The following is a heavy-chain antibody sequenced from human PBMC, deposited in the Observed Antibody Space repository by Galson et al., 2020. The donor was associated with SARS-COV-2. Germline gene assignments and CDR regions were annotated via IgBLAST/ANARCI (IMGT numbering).Heavy chain of an antibody. Sequence: NSGGSLRLSCAASGFTFSSYSMNWVRQAPGKGLEWVSSISSSSSYIYYADSVKGRFTISRDNAKNSLYLQMNSLRAEDTAVYYCARNNYYGSGSYMSPFDYWGQGTLVTVSS. CDR3: ARNNYYGSGSYMSPFDY. V-gene: IGHV3-21*01. J-gene: IGHJ4*02. CDR2: ISSSSSYI. CDR1: GFTFSSYS. D-gene: IGHD3-10*01.